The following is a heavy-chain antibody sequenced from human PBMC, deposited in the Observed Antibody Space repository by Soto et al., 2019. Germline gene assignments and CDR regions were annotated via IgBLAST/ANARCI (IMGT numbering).Heavy chain of an antibody. CDR2: ISGSGGST. J-gene: IGHJ6*02. CDR1: GFTFSSYA. V-gene: IGHV3-23*01. Sequence: WWSFRLSFASSGFTFSSYAMSWVRQAPGKGLEWVSAISGSGGSTYYADSVKGRFTISRDNSKNTLYLQMNSLRAEDTAVYYCARELYCSSTSCYGMDVWGQGTTVTVSS. CDR3: ARELYCSSTSCYGMDV. D-gene: IGHD2-2*01.